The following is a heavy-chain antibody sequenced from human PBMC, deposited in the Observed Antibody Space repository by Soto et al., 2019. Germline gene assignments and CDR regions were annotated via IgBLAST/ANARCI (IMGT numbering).Heavy chain of an antibody. Sequence: QTTLNDSGPTLVKPTQTLTLTCTFSGFSLSSIGVGVGWISQPPGKALEWLGILYWDDDKHYSPSLKSRISIAKDTSKDQVVLILTNMDPVDTAAYYCAHTIVVVPTAHDAFDVWGQGTMVTVSS. V-gene: IGHV2-5*02. CDR2: LYWDDDK. CDR1: GFSLSSIGVG. CDR3: AHTIVVVPTAHDAFDV. J-gene: IGHJ3*01. D-gene: IGHD2-2*01.